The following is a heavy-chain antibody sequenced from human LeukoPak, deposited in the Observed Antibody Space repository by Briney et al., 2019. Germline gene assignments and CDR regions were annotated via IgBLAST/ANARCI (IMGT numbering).Heavy chain of an antibody. J-gene: IGHJ6*03. V-gene: IGHV4-39*01. Sequence: KPSETLSLTCTVSGGSISSSSYYWGWIRQPPGKGLEWIGSIYYSGSTYYNPSLKSRVTISVETANKQFSLKLSSVTAADTAVYYCARLPRITMVRGVYYYYYYMDVWGKGTTVTVSS. CDR1: GGSISSSSYY. D-gene: IGHD3-10*01. CDR2: IYYSGST. CDR3: ARLPRITMVRGVYYYYYYMDV.